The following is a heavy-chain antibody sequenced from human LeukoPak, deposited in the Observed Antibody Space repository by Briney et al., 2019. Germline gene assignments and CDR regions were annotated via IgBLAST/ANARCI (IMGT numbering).Heavy chain of an antibody. Sequence: GGSLRLSCAASGFTVSSNYMSWVRQAPGKGLECISVIYSAGTTNYADSVKGRFTISRDISKNTVYLQMNSLRAEDTAVYYCAKDDWWMGYCSGGSCYPLGYWGQGTLVTVSS. CDR3: AKDDWWMGYCSGGSCYPLGY. J-gene: IGHJ4*02. D-gene: IGHD2-15*01. V-gene: IGHV3-53*01. CDR2: IYSAGTT. CDR1: GFTVSSNY.